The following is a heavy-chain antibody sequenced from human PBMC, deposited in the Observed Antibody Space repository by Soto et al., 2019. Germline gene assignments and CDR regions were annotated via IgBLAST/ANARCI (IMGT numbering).Heavy chain of an antibody. Sequence: QVQLVQSGAEVKKPGSSVKVSCKASGGIFSSYAISWLRQAPGQGLEWMGGIIPICGTPCYAQRFQGRVTITADESTSTAYKQLSRLRSEATAVYYCAKVRDYYGSGNYYNRIDFWGQGTLVTVSS. CDR2: IIPICGTP. CDR3: AKVRDYYGSGNYYNRIDF. V-gene: IGHV1-69*01. D-gene: IGHD3-10*01. CDR1: GGIFSSYA. J-gene: IGHJ4*02.